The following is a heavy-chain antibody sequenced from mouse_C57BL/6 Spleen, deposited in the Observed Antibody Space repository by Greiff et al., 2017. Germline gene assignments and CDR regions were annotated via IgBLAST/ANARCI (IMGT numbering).Heavy chain of an antibody. CDR1: GFTFSSYT. CDR2: ISGGGGNT. D-gene: IGHD1-1*01. J-gene: IGHJ1*03. Sequence: EVKLMESGGGLVKPGGSLKLSCAASGFTFSSYTMSWVRQTPEKRLGWVATISGGGGNTSYPDSVKGRFTISRDNAKNTLYLQMSSLRSEDTALYYCARRDITTGYFDVWGTGTTVTVSS. V-gene: IGHV5-9*01. CDR3: ARRDITTGYFDV.